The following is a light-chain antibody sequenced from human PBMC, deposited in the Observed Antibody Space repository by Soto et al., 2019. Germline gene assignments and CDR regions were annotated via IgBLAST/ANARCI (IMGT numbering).Light chain of an antibody. CDR2: DAS. CDR1: QGVSSY. J-gene: IGKJ4*01. CDR3: QPRSNWLT. V-gene: IGKV3-11*01. Sequence: EIVFTQSPSTLSLSPGERATLSCRASQGVSSYLAWYQQKPGQAPRLLIYDASNRATGIPARFSGSGSGTDFTLTISSLEPEDFAVYSCQPRSNWLTFGGGTKVDIK.